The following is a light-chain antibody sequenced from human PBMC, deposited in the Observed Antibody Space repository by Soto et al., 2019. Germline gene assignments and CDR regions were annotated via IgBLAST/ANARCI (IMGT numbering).Light chain of an antibody. CDR2: DAS. V-gene: IGKV3-11*01. CDR3: QQRSNWPPLT. J-gene: IGKJ4*01. CDR1: QNVGSR. Sequence: EIVMTQSPATLSVSPGERATLSCRASQNVGSRLAWYQQKPGQAPRLLIYDASNRATGIPARFSGSGSGTDFTLTISSLEPEDFAVYYCQQRSNWPPLTFGGGTKVEIK.